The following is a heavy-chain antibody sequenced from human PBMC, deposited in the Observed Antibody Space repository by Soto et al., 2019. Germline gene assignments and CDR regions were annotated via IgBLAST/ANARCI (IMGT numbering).Heavy chain of an antibody. D-gene: IGHD6-6*01. V-gene: IGHV3-15*01. J-gene: IGHJ4*02. CDR3: TTDRGIATRPLFDF. CDR1: GLSVTNAW. Sequence: GGSLRLSCAASGLSVTNAWMSWARQAPGKGLEWVGRIKSTTDGGTIDYAAPVKDRFIISRDASKNTLYLQMNSLKTEDSAVYYCTTDRGIATRPLFDFWGQGILVTVSS. CDR2: IKSTTDGGTI.